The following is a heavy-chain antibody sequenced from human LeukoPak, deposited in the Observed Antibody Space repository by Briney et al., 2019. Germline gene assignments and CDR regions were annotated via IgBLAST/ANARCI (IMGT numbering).Heavy chain of an antibody. D-gene: IGHD2-15*01. J-gene: IGHJ4*02. CDR1: GYTFTSYG. V-gene: IGHV1-18*01. CDR3: ARDPQSTVVVVAANFDY. Sequence: ASVKVSCKASGYTFTSYGISWVRQAPGQGLEWMGWISAYNGNTNYAQKLQGRVTMTTDTSTSTAYMELRSLRSDGTAVYYCARDPQSTVVVVAANFDYWGQGTLVTVSS. CDR2: ISAYNGNT.